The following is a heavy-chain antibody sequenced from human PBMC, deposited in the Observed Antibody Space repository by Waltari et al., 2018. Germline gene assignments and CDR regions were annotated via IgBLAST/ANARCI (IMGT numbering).Heavy chain of an antibody. V-gene: IGHV1-69*12. CDR2: LIPIFGTP. J-gene: IGHJ5*01. Sequence: QIHLVQSGAEVKKPGSSVKVSCTASGATFGIFAIAWVRQAPGQGLEWMGGLIPIFGTPNYAQEFQGRLTITADESANTVYMELGSLRPDDTAVYFCSRRQIGGPLDPWGQGTLVTVSS. D-gene: IGHD1-1*01. CDR1: GATFGIFA. CDR3: SRRQIGGPLDP.